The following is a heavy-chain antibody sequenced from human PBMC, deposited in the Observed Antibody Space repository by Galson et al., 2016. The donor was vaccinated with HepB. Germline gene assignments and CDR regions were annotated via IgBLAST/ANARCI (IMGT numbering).Heavy chain of an antibody. CDR3: AREESLYDSSGYYFFYY. V-gene: IGHV4-39*07. Sequence: ETLSLTCTVSGGSVSSSLYYWGWIRQPPGKGLEWIGSVFYTGGTHYNPSLKRRVTISIDTSKNQFSLTLTSVTAADTAVYYCAREESLYDSSGYYFFYYWGQGTLVTVSS. J-gene: IGHJ4*02. CDR1: GGSVSSSLYY. CDR2: VFYTGGT. D-gene: IGHD3-22*01.